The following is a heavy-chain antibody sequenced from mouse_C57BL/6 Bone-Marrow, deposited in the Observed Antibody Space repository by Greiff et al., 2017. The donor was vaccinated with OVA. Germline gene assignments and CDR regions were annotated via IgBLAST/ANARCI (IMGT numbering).Heavy chain of an antibody. Sequence: QVQLQQSGAELVRPGASVTLSCKASGYTFTDYEMHWVKQTPVHGLEWIGAIDPETGGTAYNQKFKGKAILTADKSSSTAYMELRSLTSEDSAVYYCTSDYVYWYFDVWGTGTTVTVSS. CDR2: IDPETGGT. CDR1: GYTFTDYE. J-gene: IGHJ1*03. CDR3: TSDYVYWYFDV. D-gene: IGHD2-4*01. V-gene: IGHV1-15*01.